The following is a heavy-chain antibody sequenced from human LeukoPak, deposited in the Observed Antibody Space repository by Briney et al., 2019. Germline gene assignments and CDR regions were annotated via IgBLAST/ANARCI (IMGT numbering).Heavy chain of an antibody. CDR1: GGSFSGYC. Sequence: PSETLSLTCAVYGGSFSGYCWSWIRQPPGKGLEWIGEINHSGSTSYNPSLKSRVTISVDTSKNQFSLKLSSVTASDTAVYYCARHLRSGAVDYWGQGTLVTVSS. CDR2: INHSGST. D-gene: IGHD4-17*01. J-gene: IGHJ4*02. V-gene: IGHV4-34*01. CDR3: ARHLRSGAVDY.